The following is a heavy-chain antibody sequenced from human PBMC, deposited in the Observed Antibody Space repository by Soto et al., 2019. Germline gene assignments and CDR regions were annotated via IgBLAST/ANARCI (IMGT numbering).Heavy chain of an antibody. CDR2: ISGSDDST. CDR3: AKRSSSFTFDY. V-gene: IGHV3-23*01. J-gene: IGHJ4*02. Sequence: EVQLLESGGGLVQPGESLSLSCAASGFTFSSYAMSWVGQAPGKGLEWVSVISGSDDSTYYADSVKGRFTISRDNSKNTLYLQMNSLRAEDTAVYYCAKRSSSFTFDYWGQGTMVTVSS. CDR1: GFTFSSYA. D-gene: IGHD6-6*01.